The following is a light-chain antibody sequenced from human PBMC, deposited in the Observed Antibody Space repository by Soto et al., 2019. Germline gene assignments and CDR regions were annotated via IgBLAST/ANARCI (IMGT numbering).Light chain of an antibody. Sequence: QSVLTQPPSVSAAPGQKVTISCSGSSSNIGNNFVSWYQQLPGTAPKLLSYDNNKRPSGIPDRFSGSKSGTSATLVITGLQTGDEADYYCGTWDSSLSANCVFGTGTKV. CDR3: GTWDSSLSANCV. V-gene: IGLV1-51*01. CDR1: SSNIGNNF. CDR2: DNN. J-gene: IGLJ1*01.